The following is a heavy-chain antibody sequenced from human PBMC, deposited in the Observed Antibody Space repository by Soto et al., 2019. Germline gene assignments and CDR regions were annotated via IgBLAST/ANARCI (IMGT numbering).Heavy chain of an antibody. Sequence: ASVKVSCKASGYTFTGYYMHCVRQAPGQGLEWTGWINPNSGGTNYAQKFQGWVTMTRDTSISTAYMELSRLRSDDTAVYYCARDQSSGYDFDAFDFSGQGTIVTVSS. J-gene: IGHJ3*01. CDR3: ARDQSSGYDFDAFDF. V-gene: IGHV1-2*04. CDR1: GYTFTGYY. CDR2: INPNSGGT. D-gene: IGHD5-12*01.